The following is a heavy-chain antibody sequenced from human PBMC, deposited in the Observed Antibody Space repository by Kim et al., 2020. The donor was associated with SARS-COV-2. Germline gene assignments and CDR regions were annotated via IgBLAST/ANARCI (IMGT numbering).Heavy chain of an antibody. CDR1: GFTFSSYW. V-gene: IGHV3-7*03. J-gene: IGHJ6*02. CDR3: ARAETYYYDSSGYYAYYGMDV. Sequence: GGSLRLSCAASGFTFSSYWMSWVRQAPGKGLEWVANIKQDGSEKYYVDSVKGRFTISRDNAKNSLYLQMNSLRAEDTAVYYCARAETYYYDSSGYYAYYGMDVWGQGTTVTVSS. CDR2: IKQDGSEK. D-gene: IGHD3-22*01.